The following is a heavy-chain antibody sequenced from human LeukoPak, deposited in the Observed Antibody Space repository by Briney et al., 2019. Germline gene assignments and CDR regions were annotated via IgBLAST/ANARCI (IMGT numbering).Heavy chain of an antibody. V-gene: IGHV3-48*01. CDR1: GFTFSSYS. D-gene: IGHD3-22*01. CDR3: ARDHGPRGQYYYDSSGAYYFDY. J-gene: IGHJ4*02. CDR2: ISSSSSTI. Sequence: PGGSLRLSCAASGFTFSSYSMNWVRQAPGKGLEWVSYISSSSSTIYYADSVKGRFTISRDNAKNSLYLQMNSLRAEDTAVYYCARDHGPRGQYYYDSSGAYYFDYWGQGTLVTVSS.